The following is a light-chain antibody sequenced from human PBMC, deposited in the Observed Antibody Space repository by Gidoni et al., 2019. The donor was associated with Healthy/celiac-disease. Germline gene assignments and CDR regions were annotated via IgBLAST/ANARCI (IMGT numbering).Light chain of an antibody. CDR3: QQYNSYLLT. Sequence: DSQMTQSPSTLSASVGDRVTITCRASQSISSWLAWYQQKPGKAPKLLIYKASSLESGGPSRFSGSGSGTEFTLTISSLQPDDFATYYCQQYNSYLLTFGGGTKVEIK. CDR2: KAS. CDR1: QSISSW. J-gene: IGKJ4*01. V-gene: IGKV1-5*03.